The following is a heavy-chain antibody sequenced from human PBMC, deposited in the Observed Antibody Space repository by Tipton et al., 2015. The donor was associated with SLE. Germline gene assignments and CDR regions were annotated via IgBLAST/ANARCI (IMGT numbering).Heavy chain of an antibody. Sequence: SSSSYYWGWVRQAPGKGLEWVANIKQDGSEKDYVDSVKGRFTISRDNAKNSLYLQMNSLRVEDTAVYYCASSFYCGGDCYPYYFDYWGQGTLVTVSS. CDR1: SSSSYY. V-gene: IGHV3-7*01. CDR3: ASSFYCGGDCYPYYFDY. D-gene: IGHD2-21*01. CDR2: IKQDGSEK. J-gene: IGHJ4*02.